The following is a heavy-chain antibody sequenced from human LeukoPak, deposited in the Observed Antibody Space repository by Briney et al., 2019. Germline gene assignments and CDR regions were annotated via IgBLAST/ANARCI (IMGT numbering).Heavy chain of an antibody. J-gene: IGHJ6*02. CDR1: GGTFSSYA. D-gene: IGHD3-16*02. CDR2: IIPILGIA. Sequence: SVKVSCKASGGTFSSYAISWVRRAPGQGLEWMGRIIPILGIANYAQKFQGSVTITADKSTSTAHMELSSLRSEDTAVYYCARVMITFGGVIAYGMDVWGQGTTVTVSS. CDR3: ARVMITFGGVIAYGMDV. V-gene: IGHV1-69*04.